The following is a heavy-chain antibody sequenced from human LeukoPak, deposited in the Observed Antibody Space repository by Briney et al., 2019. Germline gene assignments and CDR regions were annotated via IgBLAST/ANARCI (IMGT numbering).Heavy chain of an antibody. V-gene: IGHV4-39*01. D-gene: IGHD6-19*01. J-gene: IGHJ4*02. CDR3: ASLAVAGLSEGY. CDR2: IYYSGST. Sequence: SETLSLTCTVSGGSISSDSYYWAWIRQPPGKGLEWIASIYYSGSTYYNPSLKSRVTISVDTSRNQFSLKLSSVTAADTAVYYCASLAVAGLSEGYWGQGTLAIVSS. CDR1: GGSISSDSYY.